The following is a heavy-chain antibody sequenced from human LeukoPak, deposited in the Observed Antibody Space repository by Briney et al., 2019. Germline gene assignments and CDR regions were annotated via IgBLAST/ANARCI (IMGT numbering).Heavy chain of an antibody. CDR3: ARVNYDILTGYYIPHAFDI. CDR2: ITAYNGNT. D-gene: IGHD3-9*01. V-gene: IGHV1-18*01. CDR1: GYTFITYS. J-gene: IGHJ3*02. Sequence: ASVKVSCKTSGYTFITYSISWVRQAPGQGLEWMGWITAYNGNTKYDEKLQDRVTMTTDTSTSTAYMELRSLRSDDTAVYCCARVNYDILTGYYIPHAFDIWGQGTMVTVSS.